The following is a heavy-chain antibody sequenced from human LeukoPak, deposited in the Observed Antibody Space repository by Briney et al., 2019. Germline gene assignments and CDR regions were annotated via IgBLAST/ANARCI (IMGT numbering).Heavy chain of an antibody. Sequence: GGSLRLSCAASGFTVSSNYMSWVRQAPGKGLEWVSVIYSGGSTYYADSVKGRFTISRDNSKNTLYLQMNSLRAEDTAVYYCARRIAVAGTGWGYYFDYWGQGTLVTVSS. D-gene: IGHD6-19*01. CDR1: GFTVSSNY. J-gene: IGHJ4*02. V-gene: IGHV3-53*01. CDR3: ARRIAVAGTGWGYYFDY. CDR2: IYSGGST.